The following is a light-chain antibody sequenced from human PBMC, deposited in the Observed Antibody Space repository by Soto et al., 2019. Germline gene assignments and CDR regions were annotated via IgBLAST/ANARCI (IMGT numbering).Light chain of an antibody. CDR3: HQYKIGTRT. Sequence: IGLTQSPATLSSSPGESATLSCRASQSLXVRFVWYEHKPGQAPRLIXDDIFTSATGCPTSISGSGSGTEFTRPTSSLQSEYCDGYYCHQYKIGTRTFGGGTKVDIK. CDR1: QSLXVR. J-gene: IGKJ4*01. V-gene: IGKV3D-15*01. CDR2: DIF.